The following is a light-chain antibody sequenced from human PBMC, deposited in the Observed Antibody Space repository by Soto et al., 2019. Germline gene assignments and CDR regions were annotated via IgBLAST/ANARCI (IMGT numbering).Light chain of an antibody. CDR1: QTVLLSSNNKNY. Sequence: DIVMTQSPDSLAVPLGERATINCKSSQTVLLSSNNKNYLGWYQQKPGQAPKLLIYWASTRESGVPDRFSGSGSGTDFTLTISSLQAEDVAVYYCQQYFNWPLTWTFGPGTKVQIK. CDR2: WAS. J-gene: IGKJ1*01. V-gene: IGKV4-1*01. CDR3: QQYFNWPLTWT.